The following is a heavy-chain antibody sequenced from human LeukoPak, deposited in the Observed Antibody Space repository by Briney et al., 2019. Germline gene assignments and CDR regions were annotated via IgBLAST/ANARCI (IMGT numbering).Heavy chain of an antibody. V-gene: IGHV3-30*18. D-gene: IGHD6-6*01. CDR3: AKDGAARTYYYYYGMDV. J-gene: IGHJ6*02. CDR2: ISYDGSNK. CDR1: GSTFSSYG. Sequence: PGRSLRLSCAASGSTFSSYGMHWVRQAPGKGLEWVAVISYDGSNKYYAGSVKGRFTISRDNSKNTLYLQMNSLRAEDTAVYYCAKDGAARTYYYYYGMDVWGQGTTVTVSS.